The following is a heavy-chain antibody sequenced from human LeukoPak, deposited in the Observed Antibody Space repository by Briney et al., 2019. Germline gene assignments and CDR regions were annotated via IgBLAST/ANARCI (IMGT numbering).Heavy chain of an antibody. D-gene: IGHD1-14*01. CDR2: ISYDGSNK. V-gene: IGHV3-30-3*01. CDR3: AKGARHSRTGTTDWTYFDY. Sequence: GRSPRLSCAASGFTFSSYAMHWVRQAPGKGLEWVAVISYDGSNKYYADSVKGRFTISRDNSKNTLYLQMNSLRAEDTAVYYCAKGARHSRTGTTDWTYFDYWGQGTLVTVSS. J-gene: IGHJ4*02. CDR1: GFTFSSYA.